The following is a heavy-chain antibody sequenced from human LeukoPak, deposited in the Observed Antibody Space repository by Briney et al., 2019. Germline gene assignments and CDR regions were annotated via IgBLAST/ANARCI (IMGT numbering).Heavy chain of an antibody. CDR1: GYSISSGYF. CDR2: IHHSGST. D-gene: IGHD3-22*01. J-gene: IGHJ3*02. Sequence: SETLSLTCSVSGYSISSGYFWGWIRQPPGKGLEWIGSIHHSGSTYYNPSLKSRITISVDTSKNQFSLKLSSVTAADTAVYYCAREMDYYDGSGYDAFDIWGQGTMVTVST. V-gene: IGHV4-38-2*02. CDR3: AREMDYYDGSGYDAFDI.